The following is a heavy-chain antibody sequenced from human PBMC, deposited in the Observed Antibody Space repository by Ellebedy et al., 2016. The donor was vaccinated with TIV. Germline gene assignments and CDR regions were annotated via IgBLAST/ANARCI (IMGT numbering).Heavy chain of an antibody. D-gene: IGHD1-26*01. CDR3: ARAGQWELPYYYYGMDV. Sequence: ASVKVSCKASGGTFSSYAISWVRQAPGQGLEWMGGIIPIFGTANYAQKLQGRVTMTTDTSTSTAYMELRSLRSDDTAVYYCARAGQWELPYYYYGMDVWGQGTTVTVSS. J-gene: IGHJ6*02. V-gene: IGHV1-69*05. CDR1: GGTFSSYA. CDR2: IIPIFGTA.